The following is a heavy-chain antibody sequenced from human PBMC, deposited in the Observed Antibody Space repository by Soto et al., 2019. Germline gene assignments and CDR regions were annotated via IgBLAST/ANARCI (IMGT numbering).Heavy chain of an antibody. CDR2: INPYNGNT. Sequence: QVQLVQSGAEVKKPGASVKVSCKASGYTFTSYGISWVRQAPGQGLEWKGWINPYNGNTNYAQKLQGRVTMTTDTSNSTAYLELRSLSSDDPAVYYCASWYYGSGSYFHHWCQGTLVTVSA. CDR3: ASWYYGSGSYFHH. J-gene: IGHJ4*02. D-gene: IGHD3-10*01. CDR1: GYTFTSYG. V-gene: IGHV1-18*01.